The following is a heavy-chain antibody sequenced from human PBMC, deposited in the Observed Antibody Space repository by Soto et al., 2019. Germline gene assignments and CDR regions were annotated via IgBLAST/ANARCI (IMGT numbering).Heavy chain of an antibody. J-gene: IGHJ4*02. V-gene: IGHV3-74*01. CDR1: GVTFSSYW. CDR2: INGDGGTT. CDR3: ARVGGSALH. Sequence: GGALRLCWGGSGVTFSSYWMHWDRQAPGKGLGWVSSINGDGGTTNYADSVKGRFTISRDNAKNTLFLQMNSLRVEEEAVYYCARVGGSALHWGQGT. D-gene: IGHD2-15*01.